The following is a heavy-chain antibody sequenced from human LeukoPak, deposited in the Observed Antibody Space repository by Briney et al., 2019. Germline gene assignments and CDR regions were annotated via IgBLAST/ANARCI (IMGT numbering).Heavy chain of an antibody. V-gene: IGHV3-7*01. CDR3: AREWQGGIAAAGTRIEGDY. Sequence: GGSLRLSCAVSGFRVSGYWMTWVRQAPGKGLEWVANIKQDGSEKNYVDSVKGRFTISRDNAENSLFLQMNSLRVEDTAVYYCAREWQGGIAAAGTRIEGDYWGQGTLVAASS. J-gene: IGHJ4*02. CDR2: IKQDGSEK. D-gene: IGHD6-13*01. CDR1: GFRVSGYW.